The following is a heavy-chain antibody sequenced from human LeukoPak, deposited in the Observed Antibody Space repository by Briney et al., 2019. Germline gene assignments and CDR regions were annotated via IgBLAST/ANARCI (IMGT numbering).Heavy chain of an antibody. CDR2: VSYSGST. Sequence: PSETLSLTCTVSGGSISSYYWSWIRQPPGKGLEWIGYVSYSGSTNYNPSPKSRVTISLDTSKNQFSLKLNSVTAADTAVYYCARGVAQFLCSDTSCLFDFWGQGTLVTVSS. D-gene: IGHD2-2*01. V-gene: IGHV4-59*01. J-gene: IGHJ4*02. CDR3: ARGVAQFLCSDTSCLFDF. CDR1: GGSISSYY.